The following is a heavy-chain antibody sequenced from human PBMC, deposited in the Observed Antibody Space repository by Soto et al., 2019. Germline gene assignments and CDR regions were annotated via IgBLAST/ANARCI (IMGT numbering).Heavy chain of an antibody. CDR3: AKLRCTNGVCYTSWYFDL. V-gene: IGHV3-23*01. Sequence: LRLSCPASGFPFSSYAMSSVRQAPFKGLEWVSAISGSGGSTYYADSVKGRFTISRDNSKNTLYLQMNSLRAEDTAVYYCAKLRCTNGVCYTSWYFDLWGRGTLVTVSS. CDR2: ISGSGGST. J-gene: IGHJ2*01. D-gene: IGHD2-8*01. CDR1: GFPFSSYA.